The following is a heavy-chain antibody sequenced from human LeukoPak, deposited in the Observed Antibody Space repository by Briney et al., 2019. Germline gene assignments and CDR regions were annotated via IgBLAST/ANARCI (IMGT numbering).Heavy chain of an antibody. CDR2: MSSSDDGR. CDR1: GFSFSSYA. Sequence: GGSLRLSCATSGFSFSSYAMSWVRQAPGKGLEWVSAMSSSDDGRYYAASVRGRFTISRDTSRSTLYLQMNSLRAEDTAVYYCAGDPYYYDGDAFDIWGQGTMVTVSS. CDR3: AGDPYYYDGDAFDI. V-gene: IGHV3-23*01. J-gene: IGHJ3*02. D-gene: IGHD3-22*01.